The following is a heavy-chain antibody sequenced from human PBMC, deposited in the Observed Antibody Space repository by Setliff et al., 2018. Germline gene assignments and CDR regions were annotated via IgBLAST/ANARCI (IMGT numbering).Heavy chain of an antibody. V-gene: IGHV1-8*02. CDR3: ARGPRHNFWSGYYLVAVNY. CDR2: INPNSGNT. J-gene: IGHJ4*02. CDR1: GYTFTNYD. Sequence: RASVKVSCKASGYTFTNYDINWVRRATGQGLEWMGWINPNSGNTGYAQNFQGRVTMTRNTSISTAYMELSSLRFEDTAVYYCARGPRHNFWSGYYLVAVNYWGQGTLVTVSS. D-gene: IGHD3-3*01.